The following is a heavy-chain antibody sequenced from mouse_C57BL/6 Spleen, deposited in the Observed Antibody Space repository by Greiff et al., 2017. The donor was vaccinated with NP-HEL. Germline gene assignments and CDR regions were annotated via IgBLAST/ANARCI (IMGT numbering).Heavy chain of an antibody. CDR2: ISSGSSTI. J-gene: IGHJ4*01. D-gene: IGHD2-3*01. CDR3: AKYDGYYGDAMDY. CDR1: GFTFSDYG. Sequence: EVNLVESGGGLVKPGGSLKLSCAASGFTFSDYGMHWVRQAPEKGLEWVAYISSGSSTIYYADTVKGRFTISRDNAKNTLFLQMTSLRSEDTAMYYCAKYDGYYGDAMDYWGQGTSVTVSS. V-gene: IGHV5-17*01.